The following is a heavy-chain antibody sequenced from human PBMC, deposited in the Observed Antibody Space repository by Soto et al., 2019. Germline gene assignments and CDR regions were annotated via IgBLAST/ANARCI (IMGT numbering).Heavy chain of an antibody. D-gene: IGHD3-22*01. Sequence: SETLSLTCTVSGGSISSGDYYWSWIRQPPGKGLEWIGYIYYSGSTYYNPSLKSRVTTSVDTSKNQFSLKLSSVTAADTAVYYCARPQTYDSSGYYSVAGVAFDIWGQGTMVTVSS. CDR3: ARPQTYDSSGYYSVAGVAFDI. V-gene: IGHV4-30-4*01. CDR2: IYYSGST. CDR1: GGSISSGDYY. J-gene: IGHJ3*02.